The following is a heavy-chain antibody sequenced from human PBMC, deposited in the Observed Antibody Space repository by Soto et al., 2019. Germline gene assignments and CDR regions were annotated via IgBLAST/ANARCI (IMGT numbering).Heavy chain of an antibody. D-gene: IGHD6-19*01. CDR2: IHGGGAGT. CDR3: AKDAVARNGVWDWFDS. Sequence: EVQLLGSWGGLVQPGGSLSLSCAASVFTFSNYAMSGARQPPGKGLKWVSSIHGGGAGTYYADSVKGRFTLSRADSKVTLHLHMSSLPVDDTAIYYCAKDAVARNGVWDWFDSWGQGTLVTVAS. J-gene: IGHJ5*01. CDR1: VFTFSNYA. V-gene: IGHV3-23*01.